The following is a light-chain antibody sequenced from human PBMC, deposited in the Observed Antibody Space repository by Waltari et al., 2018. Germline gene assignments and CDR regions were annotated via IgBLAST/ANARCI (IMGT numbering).Light chain of an antibody. CDR3: QQYSDWPLT. CDR2: GVS. Sequence: EIVMTQSPATVSVSPGERVTLSCRASQTMRSTFLAWYQQKPGQAPSLLIHGVSSRASGIPARFSASGAGTEFTLTISSLQSEDFAVYYCQQYSDWPLTVGGGTKVEIK. J-gene: IGKJ4*01. CDR1: QTMRST. V-gene: IGKV3-15*01.